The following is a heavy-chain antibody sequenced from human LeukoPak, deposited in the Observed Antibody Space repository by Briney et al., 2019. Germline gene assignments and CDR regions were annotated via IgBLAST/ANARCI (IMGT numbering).Heavy chain of an antibody. J-gene: IGHJ5*02. CDR3: ARGFLDSSGYYFRT. CDR1: GGSISSYY. V-gene: IGHV4-59*01. Sequence: SETLSLTCTVSGGSISSYYWSWIRRPPGKGLEWIGYIYYSGSTNYNPSLKSRVTTSVDTSKNQFSLKLSSVTAADTAVYYCARGFLDSSGYYFRTWGQGTLVTVSS. D-gene: IGHD3-22*01. CDR2: IYYSGST.